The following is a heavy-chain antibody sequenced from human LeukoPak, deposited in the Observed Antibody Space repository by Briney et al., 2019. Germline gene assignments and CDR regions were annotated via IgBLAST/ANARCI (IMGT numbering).Heavy chain of an antibody. CDR3: ATGGDGYNLSDY. D-gene: IGHD5-24*01. V-gene: IGHV1-69*05. CDR1: GGTFSSYA. Sequence: SVKVSCKASGGTFSSYAISWVRQAPGQGLEWMGGIIPIFGTANYAQKFQGRVTITTDESTSTAYMELSSLRSEDTAVYYCATGGDGYNLSDYWGQGTLVTVSS. J-gene: IGHJ4*02. CDR2: IIPIFGTA.